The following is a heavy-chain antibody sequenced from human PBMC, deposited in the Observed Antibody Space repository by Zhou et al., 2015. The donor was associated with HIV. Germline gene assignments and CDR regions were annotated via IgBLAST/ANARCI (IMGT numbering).Heavy chain of an antibody. V-gene: IGHV1-69*01. J-gene: IGHJ4*02. D-gene: IGHD3-10*01. CDR2: IIPIFGTA. Sequence: QVQLVQSGAEVKKPGSSVKVSCKASGGTFSSYAISWVRQAPGQGLEWMGGIIPIFGTANYAQKFQGRVTITADESTSTAYMELSSLRSEDTAVYYCASGGFTMVRGAPXSVFDYWGQGTLVTVSS. CDR1: GGTFSSYA. CDR3: ASGGFTMVRGAPXSVFDY.